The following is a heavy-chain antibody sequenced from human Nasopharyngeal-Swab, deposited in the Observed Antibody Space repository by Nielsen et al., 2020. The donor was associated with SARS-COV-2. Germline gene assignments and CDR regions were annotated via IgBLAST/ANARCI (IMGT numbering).Heavy chain of an antibody. Sequence: WIRQPPGKGLEWVSSISSSSSYIYYADSVKGRFTISRGNAKNSLYLQMNSLRAEDTAVYYCASEGTVTSYYYYGMDVWGQGTTVTVSS. CDR2: ISSSSSYI. J-gene: IGHJ6*02. D-gene: IGHD4-17*01. CDR3: ASEGTVTSYYYYGMDV. V-gene: IGHV3-21*01.